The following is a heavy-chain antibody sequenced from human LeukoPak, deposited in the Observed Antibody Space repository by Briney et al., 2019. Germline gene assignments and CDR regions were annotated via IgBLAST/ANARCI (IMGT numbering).Heavy chain of an antibody. J-gene: IGHJ4*02. CDR2: LYTSGST. D-gene: IGHD2-2*03. Sequence: PSETLSLTCTVSGGSISSYYWSWIRQPAGKGLGWIGRLYTSGSTNYNPSLKSRVTMAVDTSKNQLSLKLRSVTAADTAVYYCARDEAGYCSRTSCSPFDYWGQGTLVTVSS. V-gene: IGHV4-4*07. CDR1: GGSISSYY. CDR3: ARDEAGYCSRTSCSPFDY.